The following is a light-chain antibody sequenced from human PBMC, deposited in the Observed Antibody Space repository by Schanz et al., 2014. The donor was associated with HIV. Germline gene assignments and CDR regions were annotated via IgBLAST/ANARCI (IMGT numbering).Light chain of an antibody. CDR1: SSDVGAYNS. J-gene: IGLJ2*01. CDR2: DVS. CDR3: SSYTSSSPVV. Sequence: QAALTQPASVSGSPGQSITISCTGTSSDVGAYNSLSWGQQQDPGKTPKVMIYDVSRRPSGISNRFSASKSGNTASLTISGLQAEDEADYYCSSYTSSSPVVFGGGTKLTVL. V-gene: IGLV2-14*03.